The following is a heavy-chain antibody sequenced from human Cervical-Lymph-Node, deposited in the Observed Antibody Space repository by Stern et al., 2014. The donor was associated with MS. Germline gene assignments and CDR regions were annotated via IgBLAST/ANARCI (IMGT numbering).Heavy chain of an antibody. D-gene: IGHD1-26*01. J-gene: IGHJ4*02. CDR3: AKGPGTYHTSLIDY. Sequence: VHLVESGGDVVQPGRSLRLSCAASGFTFRGHAMHWVRQAPGRGLEWVAVISYDGSNKFYADSVKGRFTISRDNSKSTLSLQMNSLRTEDTAVYYCAKGPGTYHTSLIDYWGQGALVTVSS. CDR2: ISYDGSNK. V-gene: IGHV3-30*18. CDR1: GFTFRGHA.